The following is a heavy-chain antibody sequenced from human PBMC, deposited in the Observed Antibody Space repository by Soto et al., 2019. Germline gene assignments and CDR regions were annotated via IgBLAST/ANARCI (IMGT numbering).Heavy chain of an antibody. Sequence: QVQLVQSETEVKKPGASVKVSCKASGYRFTTYAITWVRQAPGQGLEWMGWISPHNNNTEYVQKFQGRVAMTADTSTSTTYMEVRSLRSDDTALYYCARGKFYFDNWGQGTLDTVSS. V-gene: IGHV1-18*01. J-gene: IGHJ4*02. CDR1: GYRFTTYA. CDR3: ARGKFYFDN. CDR2: ISPHNNNT.